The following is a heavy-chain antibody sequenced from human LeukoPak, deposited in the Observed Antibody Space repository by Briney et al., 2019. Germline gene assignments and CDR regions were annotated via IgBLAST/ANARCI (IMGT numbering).Heavy chain of an antibody. Sequence: PSETLPLTCTVSGYSINIGYYWGWIRQPPGKGLEWIGSIYHSGTTYYNPSLKSRVTISVDTSKNQFSLKLSSVTAADTAVYYCARDKRYFDWDVDYWGQGTLVTVSS. CDR3: ARDKRYFDWDVDY. CDR1: GYSINIGYY. D-gene: IGHD3-9*01. CDR2: IYHSGTT. J-gene: IGHJ4*02. V-gene: IGHV4-38-2*02.